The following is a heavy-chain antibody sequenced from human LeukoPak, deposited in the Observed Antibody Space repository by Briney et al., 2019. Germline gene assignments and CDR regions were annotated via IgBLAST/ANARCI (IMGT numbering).Heavy chain of an antibody. Sequence: GESLKISCKGSGYSFTSYWISWVRQMPGKGLEWMGRIDPSDSYTNYSPSFQGHVTISAGKSISTAYLQWSSLKASDTAMYYCARHESGYYGMDVWGKGTTVTVSS. D-gene: IGHD1-26*01. CDR1: GYSFTSYW. V-gene: IGHV5-10-1*01. CDR2: IDPSDSYT. CDR3: ARHESGYYGMDV. J-gene: IGHJ6*04.